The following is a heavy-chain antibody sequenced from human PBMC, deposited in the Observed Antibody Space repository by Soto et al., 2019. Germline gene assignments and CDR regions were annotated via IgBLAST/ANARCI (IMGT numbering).Heavy chain of an antibody. Sequence: GGSLRLSCAASGFTFSNAWMNCVRQAPGKGLEWVGRIKSKTDGGTTDYAAPVKGRFTISRDDSKNTLYLQMNSLKTEDTAVYYCTTGPGCSSTSCYFYFRDTYYYYGMDVWGQGTTVTVSS. V-gene: IGHV3-15*07. CDR1: GFTFSNAW. CDR2: IKSKTDGGTT. CDR3: TTGPGCSSTSCYFYFRDTYYYYGMDV. D-gene: IGHD2-2*01. J-gene: IGHJ6*02.